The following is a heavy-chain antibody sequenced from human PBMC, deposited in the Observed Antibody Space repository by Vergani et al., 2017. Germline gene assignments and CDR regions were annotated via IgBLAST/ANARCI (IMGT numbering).Heavy chain of an antibody. J-gene: IGHJ6*03. Sequence: VQLQESGPGLVKPSQTLSLTCTVSGGSISSGDYYWSWIRQPPGKGLEWIGYIYYSGSTYYNPSLKSRVTISVDTSKNQFSLKLSSVTAADTAVYYCARDASSTAITKYYYYYMDVWGQGTTVTVSS. D-gene: IGHD2-21*02. V-gene: IGHV4-31*03. CDR1: GGSISSGDYY. CDR2: IYYSGST. CDR3: ARDASSTAITKYYYYYMDV.